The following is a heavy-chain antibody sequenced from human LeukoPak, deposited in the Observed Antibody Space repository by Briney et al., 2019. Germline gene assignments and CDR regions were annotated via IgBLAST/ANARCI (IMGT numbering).Heavy chain of an antibody. CDR3: AKDVGGATPYDY. V-gene: IGHV3-23*01. CDR2: ISGSGGST. CDR1: GFTFSSYA. D-gene: IGHD1-26*01. Sequence: SGGSLRLSCAASGFTFSSYAMSWVRQAPGKGLDWVSAISGSGGSTYYADSVKGRFTISRDNSKNTLYLQMNSLRAEDTAVYCCAKDVGGATPYDYWGQGTLVTVSS. J-gene: IGHJ4*02.